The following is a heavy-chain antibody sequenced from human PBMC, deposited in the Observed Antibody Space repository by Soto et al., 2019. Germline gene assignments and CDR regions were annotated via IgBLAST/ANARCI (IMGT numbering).Heavy chain of an antibody. CDR2: ISSNGGST. V-gene: IGHV3-64D*06. CDR3: AKEAYKGPDFVYYYGMDV. Sequence: QPGGSLRLSCAASGFTFSSYAMHWVRQAPGKGLEYVSAISSNGGSTYYADSVKGRFTISRDNSKNTLYLQMSSLRAEDTAVYYCAKEAYKGPDFVYYYGMDVWGQGTTVTASS. J-gene: IGHJ6*02. CDR1: GFTFSSYA. D-gene: IGHD3-3*01.